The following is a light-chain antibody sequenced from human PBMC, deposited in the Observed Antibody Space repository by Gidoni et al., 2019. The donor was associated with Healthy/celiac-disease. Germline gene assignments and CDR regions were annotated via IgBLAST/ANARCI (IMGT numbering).Light chain of an antibody. J-gene: IGLJ1*01. CDR1: SRAVGGYNY. Sequence: QSALTQPASVSGSPGQSITISCTGTSRAVGGYNYVSWYQQHPGKATNLMIYEVSNRPSGVSNRFSGSKSGNTASLTISGLQAEDEADYYCSSYTSSSTYVFGTGTKVTVL. V-gene: IGLV2-14*01. CDR3: SSYTSSSTYV. CDR2: EVS.